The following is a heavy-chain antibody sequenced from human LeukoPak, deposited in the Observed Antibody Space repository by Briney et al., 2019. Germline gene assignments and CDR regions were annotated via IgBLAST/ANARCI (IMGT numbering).Heavy chain of an antibody. D-gene: IGHD5-24*01. CDR3: ARGRRDGYNYHYFDY. Sequence: GGSLRLSCAASGFTVSSNYMSWVRQAPGKGLEWVSVIYSGGSTYYADSEKGRFTISRDNSKNTLYLQMNSLRAEDTAVYYCARGRRDGYNYHYFDYWGQGTLVTVSS. CDR1: GFTVSSNY. J-gene: IGHJ4*02. CDR2: IYSGGST. V-gene: IGHV3-66*01.